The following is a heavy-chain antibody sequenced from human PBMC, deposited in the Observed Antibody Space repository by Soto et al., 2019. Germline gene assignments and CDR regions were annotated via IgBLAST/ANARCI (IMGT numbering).Heavy chain of an antibody. V-gene: IGHV4-39*01. J-gene: IGHJ6*02. D-gene: IGHD2-15*01. CDR2: FYYSEYT. CDR3: VKLAGYCSGGRSHGDYAMDV. Sequence: SETLSLTCNVSGGSIGSKTSCWGWIRQPPGKGLEWIATFYYSEYTYYNPSLKSRVTIFVDTSKNQFSLKLSSVTAADTAVYYCVKLAGYCSGGRSHGDYAMDVWGQGTTVTVSS. CDR1: GGSIGSKTSC.